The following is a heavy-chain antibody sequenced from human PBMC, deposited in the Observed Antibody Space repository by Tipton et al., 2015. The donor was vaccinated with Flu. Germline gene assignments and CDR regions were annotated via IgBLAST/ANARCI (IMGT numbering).Heavy chain of an antibody. J-gene: IGHJ4*02. CDR3: ARDALLIY. D-gene: IGHD2-15*01. CDR1: GFTVNTNY. CDR2: IYSGGTT. Sequence: LSLTCAASGFTVNTNYMSWVRQAPGRGLEWVAVIYSGGTTLYADSVKGRFTISRDNPTNTLYLQMNSLRAEDTAMYYCARDALLIYWGQGTLVTVSS. V-gene: IGHV3-66*02.